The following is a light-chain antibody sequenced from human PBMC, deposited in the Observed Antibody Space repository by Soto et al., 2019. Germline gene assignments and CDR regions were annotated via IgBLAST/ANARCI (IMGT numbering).Light chain of an antibody. V-gene: IGKV3-15*01. CDR1: QSVSSN. J-gene: IGKJ4*01. CDR2: GAS. CDR3: QQYNKFPSLT. Sequence: EIVMTQSPATLSVSPGERATLSCRASQSVSSNLAWYQQKPGQAPRLLIYGASTRATGIPARFSGSGSGTEFTLTISRLQSEDFAVYYCQQYNKFPSLTFGGGTKVEIK.